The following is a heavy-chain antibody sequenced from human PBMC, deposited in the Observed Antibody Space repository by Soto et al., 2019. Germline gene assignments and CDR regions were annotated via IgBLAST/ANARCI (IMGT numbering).Heavy chain of an antibody. CDR3: AREGVECSGGSCYSAYYYYYMEV. Sequence: EVQLVESGGGLVQPGGSLRLSCAASGFTVSSNYMSWVRQAPGKGLEWVSVIYSGGSTYYADSVKGRFTISRHNSKNGLYLQMDSLRAGDTAVYYCAREGVECSGGSCYSAYYYYYMEVWCKGTTVTVSS. V-gene: IGHV3-53*04. J-gene: IGHJ6*03. CDR1: GFTVSSNY. CDR2: IYSGGST. D-gene: IGHD2-15*01.